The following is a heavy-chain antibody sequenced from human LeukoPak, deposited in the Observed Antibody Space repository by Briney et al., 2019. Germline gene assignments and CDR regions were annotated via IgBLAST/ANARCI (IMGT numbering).Heavy chain of an antibody. CDR1: GGSISSYY. D-gene: IGHD2-15*01. J-gene: IGHJ6*03. Sequence: SETLSLTCTVSGGSISSYYWSWIRQPPGKGLEWIGHIYYSGSTNYNPSLKSRVTISVDTSKNQFSLKLSSVTAADTAVYYCARGPTRYYYYMDVWGKGTTVTVSS. CDR3: ARGPTRYYYYMDV. CDR2: IYYSGST. V-gene: IGHV4-59*01.